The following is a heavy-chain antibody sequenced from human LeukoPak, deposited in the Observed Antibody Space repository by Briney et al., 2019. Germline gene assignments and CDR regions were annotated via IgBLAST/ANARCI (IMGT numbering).Heavy chain of an antibody. J-gene: IGHJ3*02. CDR1: GYSISSGYY. D-gene: IGHD3-10*01. Sequence: PSQTLSLTCAVSGYSISSGYYWGWIRQPPGKGLEWIGSIYHSGSTYYNPSLKSRVTISVDTSKNQFSLKLSSVTAADTAVYYCARHRTGRVAHAFDIWGQGTMVTVSS. CDR3: ARHRTGRVAHAFDI. V-gene: IGHV4-38-2*01. CDR2: IYHSGST.